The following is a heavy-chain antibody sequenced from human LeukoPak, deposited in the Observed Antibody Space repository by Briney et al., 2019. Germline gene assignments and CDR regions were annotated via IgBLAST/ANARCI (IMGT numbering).Heavy chain of an antibody. D-gene: IGHD5-24*01. J-gene: IGHJ3*02. CDR2: IYTGGST. CDR1: GFTVSNSY. V-gene: IGHV3-53*01. CDR3: VNAQLQGAFDM. Sequence: GGSLRLSCAASGFTVSNSYMSWVRQAPGRGLEFASIIYTGGSTHYVDSVKGRFTISRDNSKNTLDLQMSSLRAEDTAVYYCVNAQLQGAFDMWGQGTMVTVSS.